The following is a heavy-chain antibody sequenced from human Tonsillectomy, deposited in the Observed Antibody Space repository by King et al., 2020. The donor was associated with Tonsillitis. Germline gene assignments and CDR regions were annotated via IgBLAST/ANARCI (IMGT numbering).Heavy chain of an antibody. CDR1: GYSISTSHW. CDR3: ARAEKDQLLPNYYYYYYMDV. Sequence: QLQESGPGLVKPPDTLSLTCAVSGYSISTSHWWGWIRQPPGKGLEWIGYIYYSGSTYYNPSLQSRVTMSVDTSKNQFSLKLSSVTAVGTAVYYCARAEKDQLLPNYYYYYYMDVWGKGTTVTVPS. J-gene: IGHJ6*03. CDR2: IYYSGST. V-gene: IGHV4-28*03. D-gene: IGHD2-2*01.